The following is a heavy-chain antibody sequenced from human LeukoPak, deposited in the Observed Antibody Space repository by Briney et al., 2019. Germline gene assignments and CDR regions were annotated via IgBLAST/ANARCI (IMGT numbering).Heavy chain of an antibody. D-gene: IGHD4-17*01. CDR1: GGSISSYY. CDR3: ARGSDFGDY. CDR2: MSYSGST. J-gene: IGHJ4*02. V-gene: IGHV4-59*01. Sequence: SETLSLTCTVSGGSISSYYWSWIRRPPGKGLEGIGYMSYSGSTNYNPSLKSRVTMSINTSKNQFSLRLSSVTAADTAVYYCARGSDFGDYWGQGTLVTVSS.